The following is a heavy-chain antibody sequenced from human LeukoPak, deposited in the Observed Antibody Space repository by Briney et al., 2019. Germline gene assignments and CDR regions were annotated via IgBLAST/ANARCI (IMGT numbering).Heavy chain of an antibody. J-gene: IGHJ3*02. V-gene: IGHV4-61*02. D-gene: IGHD3-22*01. CDR2: IYTSGST. CDR1: GGSVSSGSYY. Sequence: SETLSLTCTVSGGSVSSGSYYWSWIRQPAGKGLEWIGRIYTSGSTNCNPSLKSRVTISVDTSKNQFSLKLSSVTAADTGVYYCATRKGSSSGHDAFDIWGQGTMVTVSS. CDR3: ATRKGSSSGHDAFDI.